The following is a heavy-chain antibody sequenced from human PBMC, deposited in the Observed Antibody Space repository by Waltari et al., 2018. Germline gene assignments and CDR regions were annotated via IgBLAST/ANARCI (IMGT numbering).Heavy chain of an antibody. CDR2: ISPIFGTA. CDR3: ARGIQEKRLLLQYGMDV. V-gene: IGHV1-69*13. D-gene: IGHD3-22*01. Sequence: QVQLVQSGAEVKKPGSSVKVSCKASGGTFSSYAISWVRQAPGQGLEWMGGISPIFGTANYAQKFQGRVTITADESTSTAYMELSSLRSEDTAVYYCARGIQEKRLLLQYGMDVWGQGTTVTVSS. CDR1: GGTFSSYA. J-gene: IGHJ6*02.